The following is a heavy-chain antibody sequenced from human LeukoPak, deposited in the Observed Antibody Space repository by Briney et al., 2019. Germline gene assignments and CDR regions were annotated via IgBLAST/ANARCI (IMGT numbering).Heavy chain of an antibody. V-gene: IGHV1-18*01. J-gene: IGHJ4*02. Sequence: VASVKVSCKASGGTFSSYAISWVRQAPGQGLEWMGWISVYSGNTHYAQKLQGRVTMTTNTSTTTAYMELRSLRSDDTAVYYCARDYYDTSGYFYGSNYWGQGTLVTVSS. CDR3: ARDYYDTSGYFYGSNY. CDR2: ISVYSGNT. CDR1: GGTFSSYA. D-gene: IGHD3-22*01.